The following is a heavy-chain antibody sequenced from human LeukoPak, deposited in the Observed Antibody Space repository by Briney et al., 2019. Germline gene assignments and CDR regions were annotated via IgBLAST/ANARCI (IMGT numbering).Heavy chain of an antibody. CDR3: ATGPRGNYWGAFEI. V-gene: IGHV3-74*01. Sequence: PGGSLRLSCAASGFSFSSNWMHWVRQVPGKGLVWVSRIKTDGSITRYADSVKGRFTISRDNAKNTLYLQMNSLRAEDTAVYYCATGPRGNYWGAFEIGAKGQWSPSLQ. CDR2: IKTDGSIT. CDR1: GFSFSSNW. D-gene: IGHD3-3*01. J-gene: IGHJ3*02.